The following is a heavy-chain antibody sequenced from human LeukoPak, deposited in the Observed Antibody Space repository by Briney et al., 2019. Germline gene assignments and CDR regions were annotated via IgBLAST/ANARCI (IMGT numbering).Heavy chain of an antibody. CDR1: GFTFSSYS. CDR2: ISSSSSYT. D-gene: IGHD6-13*01. V-gene: IGHV3-11*05. CDR3: ARDAVSLAAAGTSDY. J-gene: IGHJ4*02. Sequence: SGGSLRLSCAASGFTFSSYSMSWIRQAPGKGLEWVSYISSSSSYTNYADSVKGRFTISRDNAKNSLYLQMNSLRAEDTAVYYCARDAVSLAAAGTSDYWGQGSLVTVSS.